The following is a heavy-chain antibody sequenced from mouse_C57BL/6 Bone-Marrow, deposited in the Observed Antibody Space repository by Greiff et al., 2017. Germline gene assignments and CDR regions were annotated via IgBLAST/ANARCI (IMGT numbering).Heavy chain of an antibody. J-gene: IGHJ3*01. V-gene: IGHV5-4*01. Sequence: EVKLVESGGGLVKPGGSLKLSCAASGFTFSSYAMSWVRQTPEKRLEWVATISDGGSYTYYPDNVKGRFTISRDNSKNNRYLQMSHLKSEDTAMYYCARDYGYLFAYWGQGTLVTVSA. CDR1: GFTFSSYA. CDR2: ISDGGSYT. CDR3: ARDYGYLFAY. D-gene: IGHD2-2*01.